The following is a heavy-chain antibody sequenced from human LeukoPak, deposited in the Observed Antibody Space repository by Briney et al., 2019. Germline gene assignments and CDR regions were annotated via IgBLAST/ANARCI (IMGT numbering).Heavy chain of an antibody. CDR3: AKDAYIGCSSSYNMDS. D-gene: IGHD2-15*01. CDR1: GYTFTGYY. J-gene: IGHJ4*02. CDR2: IIPNSVET. Sequence: GASVKVSCKASGYTFTGYYLHWVRQVPGQGLEWMGCIIPNSVETNYKQKFEGRVTMTKDKSINTAYLDLHSLSSDDTAMYFCAKDAYIGCSSSYNMDSWGQGTLVTVSS. V-gene: IGHV1-2*02.